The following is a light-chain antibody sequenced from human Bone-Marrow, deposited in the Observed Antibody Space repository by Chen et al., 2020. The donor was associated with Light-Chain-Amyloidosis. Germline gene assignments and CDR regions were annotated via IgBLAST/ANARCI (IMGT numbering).Light chain of an antibody. V-gene: IGKV3-11*01. J-gene: IGKJ3*01. CDR1: QSVSSY. CDR3: HQRNNWPFT. CDR2: DAS. Sequence: EVVLTQSPATLSLSPGERATLSCRASQSVSSYLAWFQQKPGQAPSLLIYDASNRATGIPARFSGSGSGTDFTLTISSLEPEDFAVYYCHQRNNWPFTFGPGTTGDIK.